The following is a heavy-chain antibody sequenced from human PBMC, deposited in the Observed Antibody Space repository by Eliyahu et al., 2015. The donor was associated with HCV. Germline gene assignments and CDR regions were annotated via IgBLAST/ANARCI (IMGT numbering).Heavy chain of an antibody. J-gene: IGHJ4*02. CDR2: IYWDDDE. CDR3: AHENRGTTPLDH. D-gene: IGHD2-15*01. Sequence: QITLKESGLTLVTPTQTLTLTCTFSGXSPXTXGXGXGXIRQPPGKALEWLALIYWDDDERYSPSLKSRLTIRKDTSKNQVVLTMTNMDPVDTATYYCAHENRGTTPLDHWGQGTLVTVSS. CDR1: GXSPXTXGXG. V-gene: IGHV2-5*02.